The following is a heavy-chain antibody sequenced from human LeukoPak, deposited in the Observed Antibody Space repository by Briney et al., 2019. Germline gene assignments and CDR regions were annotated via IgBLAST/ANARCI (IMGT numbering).Heavy chain of an antibody. CDR1: GFTFSNYA. V-gene: IGHV3-23*01. CDR3: ARDRRRYSGSYYEYEYFQQ. J-gene: IGHJ1*01. D-gene: IGHD1-26*01. CDR2: ISSSGGST. Sequence: PGGSLRLSCAASGFTFSNYAMSWVRQAPGKGLEWVSGISSSGGSTYYADSVKGRFTISRDNAKNSLYLQMNSLRAEDTAVYYCARDRRRYSGSYYEYEYFQQWGQGTLVTVSS.